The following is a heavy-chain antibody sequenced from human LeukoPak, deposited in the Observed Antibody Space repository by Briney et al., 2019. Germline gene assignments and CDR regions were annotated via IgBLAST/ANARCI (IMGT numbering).Heavy chain of an antibody. J-gene: IGHJ4*02. V-gene: IGHV4-59*08. D-gene: IGHD3-22*01. Sequence: SETLSLTCTVYGGSISSYYWSWIRQPPGKGLEWIGYIYYSGSTNYNPSLKSRVTISVDTSKKQFSLKLSSVTAADAAVYYCARRIEDYYDSSGYYYYFDYWGQGTLVTVSS. CDR3: ARRIEDYYDSSGYYYYFDY. CDR2: IYYSGST. CDR1: GGSISSYY.